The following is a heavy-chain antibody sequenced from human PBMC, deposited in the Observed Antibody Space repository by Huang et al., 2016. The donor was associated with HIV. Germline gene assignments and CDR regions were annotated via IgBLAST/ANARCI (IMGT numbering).Heavy chain of an antibody. CDR1: GYIFTDYY. D-gene: IGHD3-10*01. CDR3: ARAVVRGLIIRFDP. V-gene: IGHV1-2*02. Sequence: QVQLVQSGAEVKKPGASVKVSCRTSGYIFTDYYIHWVRQAPGQGLEGRGWVNPKSGATNQAQRVQGRLHMTTDTSTSAGYMELANLRSDDTAVYYCARAVVRGLIIRFDPWGQGTLVTVSS. CDR2: VNPKSGAT. J-gene: IGHJ5*02.